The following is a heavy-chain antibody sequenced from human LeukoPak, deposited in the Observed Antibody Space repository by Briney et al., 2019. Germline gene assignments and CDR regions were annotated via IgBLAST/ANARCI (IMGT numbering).Heavy chain of an antibody. CDR2: ISAYNGNT. D-gene: IGHD3-22*01. J-gene: IGHJ5*02. V-gene: IGHV1-18*01. Sequence: ASVKVSCKASGGTFSSYAISWVRQAPGQGLEWMGWISAYNGNTNYAQKLQGRVTMTTDTSTSTAYMELRSLRSDDTAVYYCARVPSIGDSSGYSDWFDPWGQGTLVTVSS. CDR1: GGTFSSYA. CDR3: ARVPSIGDSSGYSDWFDP.